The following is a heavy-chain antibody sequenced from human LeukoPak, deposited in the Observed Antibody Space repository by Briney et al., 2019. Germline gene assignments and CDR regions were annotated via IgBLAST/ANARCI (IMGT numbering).Heavy chain of an antibody. V-gene: IGHV3-23*01. CDR2: ISGSGGST. Sequence: PGGSLRLSCAASGFTFSSYAMSWVRQAPGKGLEWVSAISGSGGSTYYADSVKGRFTISRDNSKNTLYLQMNSPRAEDTAMYYCAKEFPSSSLLTIKHWGQGTLVTVSS. D-gene: IGHD2-2*01. CDR1: GFTFSSYA. CDR3: AKEFPSSSLLTIKH. J-gene: IGHJ1*01.